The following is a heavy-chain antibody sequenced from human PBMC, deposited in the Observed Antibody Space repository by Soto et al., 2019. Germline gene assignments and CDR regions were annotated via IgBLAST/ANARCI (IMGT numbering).Heavy chain of an antibody. CDR1: GFTFSTHA. V-gene: IGHV3-23*01. CDR2: LSGSGGNT. CDR3: ARAPRTYDFPYYFDY. J-gene: IGHJ4*02. D-gene: IGHD3-3*01. Sequence: EVQLLESGGGLVQPGGSLRLTCAASGFTFSTHAMNWVRQAPGKGLEWVSALSGSGGNTYYADSVRGRFTISRDTSKDTLYLQMNSLSAEDTAVYYCARAPRTYDFPYYFDYWGQGTLVSVSS.